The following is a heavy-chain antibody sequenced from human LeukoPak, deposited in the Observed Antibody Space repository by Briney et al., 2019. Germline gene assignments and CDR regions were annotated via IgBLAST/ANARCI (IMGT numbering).Heavy chain of an antibody. CDR2: IYTSGST. CDR1: GGPISSYY. D-gene: IGHD3-10*01. CDR3: AREPYYYGSGGYFDL. V-gene: IGHV4-4*07. J-gene: IGHJ2*01. Sequence: SDTLSLTCTVPGGPISSYYWSWIRQPAGKGLEWIGRIYTSGSTNYNPSLKSRVTMSVDTSKNQFSLKLSSVTAADTAVYYCAREPYYYGSGGYFDLWGRGTLVTVSS.